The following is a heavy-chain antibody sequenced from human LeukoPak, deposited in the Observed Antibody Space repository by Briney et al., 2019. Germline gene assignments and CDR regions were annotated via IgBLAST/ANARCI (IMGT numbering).Heavy chain of an antibody. V-gene: IGHV3-30*18. CDR1: GFTFSSYG. D-gene: IGHD3-16*01. CDR2: ITYDGSNK. CDR3: AKDGGVLGGSGPYYYYGMDV. Sequence: GGSLRLSCAASGFTFSSYGMHWVRQAPGKGLEWVAVITYDGSNKYYADSVKGRFTISRDNSKNTLYLQMNSLRAEDTAVYYCAKDGGVLGGSGPYYYYGMDVWGQGTTVTVSS. J-gene: IGHJ6*02.